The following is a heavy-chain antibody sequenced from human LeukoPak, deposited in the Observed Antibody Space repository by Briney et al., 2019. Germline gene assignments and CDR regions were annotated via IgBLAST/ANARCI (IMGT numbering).Heavy chain of an antibody. CDR2: IYYSGST. V-gene: IGHV4-39*07. Sequence: SETLSLTCTVSGGSISSGSYYWGWIRQPPGKGLEWIGTIYYSGSTYYNPSLKSRVTISVDTSKNQFSLKLSSVTAADTAVYYCARVSIAAAGTRYFQHWGQGTLVTVSS. D-gene: IGHD6-13*01. J-gene: IGHJ1*01. CDR3: ARVSIAAAGTRYFQH. CDR1: GGSISSGSYY.